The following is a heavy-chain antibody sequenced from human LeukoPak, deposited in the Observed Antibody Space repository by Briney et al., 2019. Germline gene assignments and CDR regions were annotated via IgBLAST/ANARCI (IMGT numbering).Heavy chain of an antibody. D-gene: IGHD2-15*01. Sequence: ASVKVSCKAPGGTFSSYAISWVRQAPGQGLEWMGRIIPILGIANYAQKFQGRVTITADKSTSTAYMELSSLRSEDTAVYYCASGYCSGGSCYYFDYWGQGTLVTVSS. CDR3: ASGYCSGGSCYYFDY. CDR1: GGTFSSYA. CDR2: IIPILGIA. J-gene: IGHJ4*02. V-gene: IGHV1-69*04.